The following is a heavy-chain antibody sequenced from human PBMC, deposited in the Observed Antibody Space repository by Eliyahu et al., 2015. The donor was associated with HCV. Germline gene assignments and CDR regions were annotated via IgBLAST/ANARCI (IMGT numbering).Heavy chain of an antibody. D-gene: IGHD3-10*01. J-gene: IGHJ4*02. CDR3: VRDDFYGSGSYED. Sequence: EVQLVESGGGLVKPGGSLRLSCAASGFXFSSYSMNWVRQAPGKGLEWVSSISSSSSYIYYADSVKGRFTISRDNAKNSLYLQMNSLRAEDTAVYYCVRDDFYGSGSYEDWGQGTLVTVSS. CDR2: ISSSSSYI. CDR1: GFXFSSYS. V-gene: IGHV3-21*01.